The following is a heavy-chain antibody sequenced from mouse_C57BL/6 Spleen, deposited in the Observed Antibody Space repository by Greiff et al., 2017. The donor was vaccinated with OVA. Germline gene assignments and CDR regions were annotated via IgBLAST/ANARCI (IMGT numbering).Heavy chain of an antibody. Sequence: VKLMESGAELVKPGASVKLSCKASGSTFTEYTIPWVKQRSGQGLEWIGWFYPGSGSIKYNEKFKDKATLTADKSSSTVYMELSRLTSEDSAVYFCARHEGAAQALFAYWGQGTLVTVSA. CDR1: GSTFTEYT. J-gene: IGHJ3*01. V-gene: IGHV1-62-2*01. CDR3: ARHEGAAQALFAY. CDR2: FYPGSGSI. D-gene: IGHD3-2*02.